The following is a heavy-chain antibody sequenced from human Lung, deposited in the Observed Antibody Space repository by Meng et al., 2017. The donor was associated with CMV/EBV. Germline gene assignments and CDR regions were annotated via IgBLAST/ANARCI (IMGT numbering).Heavy chain of an antibody. CDR3: ARVWNYDILTGYYTHYFDY. D-gene: IGHD3-9*01. J-gene: IGHJ4*02. Sequence: QWQLVQAGAEVKKPGASVKVSCKASGYTFTNYYMHWVRQAPGQGLEWMGIINPSGGSTSYAQKFQGRVTMTRDTSTSTVYMELSSLRSDDTAVYYCARVWNYDILTGYYTHYFDYWGQGTLVTVSS. CDR2: INPSGGST. CDR1: GYTFTNYY. V-gene: IGHV1-46*01.